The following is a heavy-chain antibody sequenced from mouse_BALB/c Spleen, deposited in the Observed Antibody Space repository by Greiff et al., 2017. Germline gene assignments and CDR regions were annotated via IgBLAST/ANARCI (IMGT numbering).Heavy chain of an antibody. Sequence: DVKLQESGPGLVKPSQSLSLTCTVTGYSITSDYAWNWIRQFPGNKLEWMGYISYSGSTSYNPSLKSRISITRDTSKNQFFLQLNSVTTEDTATYYCARGELGTLYFDYWGQGTTLTVSS. J-gene: IGHJ2*01. CDR3: ARGELGTLYFDY. CDR2: ISYSGST. D-gene: IGHD4-1*01. V-gene: IGHV3-2*02. CDR1: GYSITSDYA.